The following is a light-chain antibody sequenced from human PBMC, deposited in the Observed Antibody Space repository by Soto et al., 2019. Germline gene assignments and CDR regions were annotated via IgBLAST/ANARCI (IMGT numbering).Light chain of an antibody. CDR2: GAS. V-gene: IGKV3-15*01. J-gene: IGKJ1*01. CDR1: QSVSSN. CDR3: QQYNNWPWK. Sequence: EIVMTQSPATLSVSPGERATLSCRASQSVSSNLAWYQQKPGQAPRLLIYGASTRATGIPARFSGSGSGTELTLTISSLQSEDFAVYYCQQYNNWPWKFGQGTKVEIK.